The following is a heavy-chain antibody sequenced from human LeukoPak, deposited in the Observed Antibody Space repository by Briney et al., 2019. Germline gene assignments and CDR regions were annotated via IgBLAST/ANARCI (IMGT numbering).Heavy chain of an antibody. CDR3: AKDLTGSSWPFDY. J-gene: IGHJ4*02. CDR1: GFTFSSYG. D-gene: IGHD6-13*01. Sequence: GGSLRLSCAASGFTFSSYGMHWVRQAPGKGLEWVAFIRNDGSNKYYADSVKGRFTISRDNCKNTMYLQMNSLRAEDTAVYDCAKDLTGSSWPFDYWGQATLVTVSS. V-gene: IGHV3-30*02. CDR2: IRNDGSNK.